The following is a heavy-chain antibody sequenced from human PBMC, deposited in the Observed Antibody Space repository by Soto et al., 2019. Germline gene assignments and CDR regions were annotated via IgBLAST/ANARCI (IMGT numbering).Heavy chain of an antibody. Sequence: QVQLVESGGSVVQPGRSLRLSCTTSGFIFSHYGMHWVRQAPDRGLEWVAVIWSDGSKTSYAESVKGRFTISRDDSTNTLYIEMNSLRVDDTGVYDCVREDSFRDDSALWGQGTLVTVSS. CDR3: VREDSFRDDSAL. CDR2: IWSDGSKT. D-gene: IGHD3-22*01. V-gene: IGHV3-33*01. CDR1: GFIFSHYG. J-gene: IGHJ4*02.